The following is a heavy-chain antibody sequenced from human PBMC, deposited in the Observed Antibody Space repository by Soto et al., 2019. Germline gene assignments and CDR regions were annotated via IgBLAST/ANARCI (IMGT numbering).Heavy chain of an antibody. CDR2: IYWDDDK. CDR3: IQSRCGGDCLQSYASHYYYGMDV. V-gene: IGHV2-5*02. CDR1: GFSLSTSGVG. D-gene: IGHD2-21*02. J-gene: IGHJ6*02. Sequence: QITLKESGPPLVKPTQTLTLTCTSSGFSLSTSGVGVGWIRQPPGKALEWLALIYWDDDKRYSPSLRSRLTINKDTSKNQVVLTMTYMDPVDTATYYCIQSRCGGDCLQSYASHYYYGMDVWGQGTTVTVSS.